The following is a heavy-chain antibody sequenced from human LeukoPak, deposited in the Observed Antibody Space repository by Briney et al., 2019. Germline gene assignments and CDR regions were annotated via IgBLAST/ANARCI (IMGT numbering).Heavy chain of an antibody. CDR1: GFTFSSYS. CDR2: ISSSSSYI. Sequence: GGSLRLSCAASGFTFSSYSMNWVRQAPGKGLEWVSSISSSSSYIYYADSVKGRFTISRDNAKNSLYLQMNSLRAEDTAVYYCARGLSVGQLWWEPEPRDAFYIWGQGTMVTVSS. D-gene: IGHD5-18*01. V-gene: IGHV3-21*01. J-gene: IGHJ3*02. CDR3: ARGLSVGQLWWEPEPRDAFYI.